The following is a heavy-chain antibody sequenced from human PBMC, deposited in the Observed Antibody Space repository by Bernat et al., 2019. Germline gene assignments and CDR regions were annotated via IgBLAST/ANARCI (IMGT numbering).Heavy chain of an antibody. V-gene: IGHV4-39*01. CDR1: GGSISSSSYY. CDR2: IYYSGST. CDR3: ARIVTDWFDP. J-gene: IGHJ5*02. D-gene: IGHD3-22*01. Sequence: QLQLQESGPGLVKPSETLSLTCTVSGGSISSSSYYWGWIRQPPGKGLEWIGSIYYSGSTYYNPSLKSRVTISVDTSKNQFSLKLSSVTATDTAVYYCARIVTDWFDPWGQGTLVTVSS.